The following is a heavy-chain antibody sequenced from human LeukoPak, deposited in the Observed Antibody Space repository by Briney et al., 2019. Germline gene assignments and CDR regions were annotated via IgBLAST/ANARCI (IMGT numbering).Heavy chain of an antibody. CDR2: IYYTGRT. CDR1: GGSFSSSSYS. Sequence: PSETLSLTCSVSGGSFSSSSYSWGWIRQPPGKGLEWIGSIYYTGRTEYSPSLRSRVSISVDTSKNQLSLNLNSVTAADTAVYYCARHQYSGYQLLFFDQCGQGTLVTVSP. J-gene: IGHJ4*02. V-gene: IGHV4-39*01. CDR3: ARHQYSGYQLLFFDQ. D-gene: IGHD5-12*01.